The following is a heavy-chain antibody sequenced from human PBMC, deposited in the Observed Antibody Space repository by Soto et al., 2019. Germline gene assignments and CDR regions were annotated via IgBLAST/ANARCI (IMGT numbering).Heavy chain of an antibody. CDR3: VRQGIDYLHGLVDV. Sequence: QVQLQQSGPRLVKPSETLSLTCTGSSVPDRSHNWVWIRQPPGRGLEWSGYVYYTGDTAYNPSLRGRVTISADTSTNDISLTLNSVTAADTAVYYCVRQGIDYLHGLVDVWGQGTTVSVSS. CDR1: SVPDRSHN. D-gene: IGHD4-17*01. CDR2: VYYTGDT. J-gene: IGHJ6*02. V-gene: IGHV4-59*08.